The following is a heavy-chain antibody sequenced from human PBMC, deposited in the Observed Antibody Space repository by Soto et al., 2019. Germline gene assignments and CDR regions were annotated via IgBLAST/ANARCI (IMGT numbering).Heavy chain of an antibody. CDR1: GFTFRDHA. D-gene: IGHD5-12*01. V-gene: IGHV3-33*01. CDR3: ARALFPDVDIYAMDA. J-gene: IGHJ6*02. CDR2: IGNDGSNK. Sequence: ALRLSCASSGFTFRDHAMHWVRQAPGKGREWLAIIGNDGSNKFYAGSVQGRFTISRGNSKNTVYLQMNTLSAEDTAVYYCARALFPDVDIYAMDAWGQGTTVPVSS.